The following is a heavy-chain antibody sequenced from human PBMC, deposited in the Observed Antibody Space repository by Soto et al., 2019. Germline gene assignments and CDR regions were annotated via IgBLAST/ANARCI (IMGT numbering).Heavy chain of an antibody. CDR3: AAFPWDYHTSDYRWEQ. CDR1: GFTFITYG. D-gene: IGHD3-22*01. Sequence: SVNVSCTAFGFTFITYGISWVRQVSVQGLDWMGGMIAVLGAPKYAQKFQDRVTLTADESTSTAYMDLRSLTSADTAVYYCAAFPWDYHTSDYRWEQWGQEALVTLCS. CDR2: MIAVLGAP. J-gene: IGHJ4*02. V-gene: IGHV1-69*13.